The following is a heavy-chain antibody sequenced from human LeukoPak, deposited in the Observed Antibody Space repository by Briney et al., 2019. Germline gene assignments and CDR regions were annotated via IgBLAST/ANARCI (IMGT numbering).Heavy chain of an antibody. CDR1: GGTFSSYA. J-gene: IGHJ4*02. CDR2: IIPIFGTA. Sequence: GASVKVSCKASGGTFSSYAISWVRQAPGQGLEWMGRIIPIFGTANYAQKFQGRVTITADKSTSTAYMELSSLRSEDTAVYYCAPAFGGGTTDYFDYWGQGTLVTVSS. CDR3: APAFGGGTTDYFDY. V-gene: IGHV1-69*06. D-gene: IGHD3-16*01.